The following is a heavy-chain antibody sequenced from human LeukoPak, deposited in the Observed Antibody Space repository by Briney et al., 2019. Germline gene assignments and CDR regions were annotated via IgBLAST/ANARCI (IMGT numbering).Heavy chain of an antibody. Sequence: GGSLRLSCAASGFTFSSYEMNWVRQAPGKGLEWVSYISSSGSTIYYADSVKGRFTISRDNAKNSLYLQMNSLRAEDTAVYYCARRPRGYRGFDPWGQGTLVTVSS. CDR2: ISSSGSTI. CDR1: GFTFSSYE. D-gene: IGHD5-18*01. J-gene: IGHJ5*02. V-gene: IGHV3-48*03. CDR3: ARRPRGYRGFDP.